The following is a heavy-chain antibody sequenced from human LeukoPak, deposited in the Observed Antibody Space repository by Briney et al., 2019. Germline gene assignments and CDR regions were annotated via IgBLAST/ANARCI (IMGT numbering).Heavy chain of an antibody. D-gene: IGHD1-26*01. CDR2: ISYDGSNK. V-gene: IGHV3-30*03. J-gene: IGHJ4*02. Sequence: GGSLRLSCVASGFTFSTYGMNWVRQAPGKGLEWVAVISYDGSNKYYADSVKGRFTISRDNSKNTLYLQMNSLRAEDTAVYYCARVGESYYGGRTLDYWGQGTLVTVSS. CDR3: ARVGESYYGGRTLDY. CDR1: GFTFSTYG.